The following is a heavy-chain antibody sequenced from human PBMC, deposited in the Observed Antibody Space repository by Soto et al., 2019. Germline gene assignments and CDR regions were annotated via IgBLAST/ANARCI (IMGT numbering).Heavy chain of an antibody. CDR1: GFTFSNAW. CDR3: TTELLCCCRSVDCDH. J-gene: IGHJ1*01. CDR2: IKSKTDGGTT. Sequence: GGSLRLSCAASGFTFSNAWMSWVRQAPGKGLEWVGRIKSKTDGGTTDYAAPVKGRFTISRDDSKNTLYLQMNSLKTEDTAVYYCTTELLCCCRSVDCDHWGHGAVVTISA. V-gene: IGHV3-15*01. D-gene: IGHD2-15*01.